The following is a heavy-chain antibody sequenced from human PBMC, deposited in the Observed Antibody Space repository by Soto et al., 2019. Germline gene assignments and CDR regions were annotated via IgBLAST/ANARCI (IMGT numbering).Heavy chain of an antibody. J-gene: IGHJ4*02. CDR2: ISGSGGTT. Sequence: WGSLRLSCVGSGFTFSSFAMSWVRQAPGKGLEWVSGISGSGGTTYYADSVKGRFTISRDNSKNTLYLQMNSLRAEDTAVYYCAKDIHESSGYYIWDTYWGPGTLVTVSS. CDR1: GFTFSSFA. D-gene: IGHD3-22*01. V-gene: IGHV3-23*01. CDR3: AKDIHESSGYYIWDTY.